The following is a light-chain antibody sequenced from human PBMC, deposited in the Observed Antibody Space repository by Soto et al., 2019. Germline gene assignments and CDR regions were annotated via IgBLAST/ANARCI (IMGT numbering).Light chain of an antibody. CDR2: GNN. V-gene: IGLV1-40*01. J-gene: IGLJ3*02. CDR1: GSNIGAGYD. Sequence: QAVVTQPPSVSGAPGQRVTISCSGGGSNIGAGYDVHWYQQLPETAPRLLIYGNNIQPSGVPDRFSGSKSGTSASLAITGLQAEDEADYYCPSYDRSLSGSMFGGGTKLTVL. CDR3: PSYDRSLSGSM.